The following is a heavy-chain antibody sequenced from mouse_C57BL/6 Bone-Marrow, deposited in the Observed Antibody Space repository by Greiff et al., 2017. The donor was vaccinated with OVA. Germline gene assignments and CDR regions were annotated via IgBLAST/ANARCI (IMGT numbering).Heavy chain of an antibody. Sequence: VQLQQPGAELVKPGASVKLSCKASGYTFTSYWMHWVKQRPGRGLEWIGRIDPYSGGTKYNEKFKSKATLTVDKPSSTAYMQLSSLTSEDSAVYYCASRVVASYYYAMDYWGQGTSVTVSS. D-gene: IGHD1-1*01. CDR2: IDPYSGGT. V-gene: IGHV1-72*01. J-gene: IGHJ4*01. CDR3: ASRVVASYYYAMDY. CDR1: GYTFTSYW.